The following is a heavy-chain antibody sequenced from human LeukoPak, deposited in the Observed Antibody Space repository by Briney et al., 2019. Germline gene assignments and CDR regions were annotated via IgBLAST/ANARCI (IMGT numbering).Heavy chain of an antibody. Sequence: PGGSLRLSCAASGFTFSTYSMNWVRQAPGKGLEWVSSISSSSSYIFYADSVKGRFTISRDNAKNSLYLQMNSLRAADTAVYYCARDVYNSGGDAFDIWGQGTMVTVSS. CDR3: ARDVYNSGGDAFDI. CDR1: GFTFSTYS. J-gene: IGHJ3*02. CDR2: ISSSSSYI. V-gene: IGHV3-21*01. D-gene: IGHD6-19*01.